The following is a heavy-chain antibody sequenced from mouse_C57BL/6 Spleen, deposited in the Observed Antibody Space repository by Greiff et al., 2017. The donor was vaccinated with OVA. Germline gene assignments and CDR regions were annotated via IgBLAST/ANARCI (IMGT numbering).Heavy chain of an antibody. D-gene: IGHD4-1*01. CDR1: GYSITSGYY. V-gene: IGHV3-6*01. J-gene: IGHJ3*01. CDR2: ISYDGSN. CDR3: ALNWDLVE. Sequence: EVKLQESGPGLVKPSQSLSLTCSVTGYSITSGYYWNWIRQFPGNKLEWMGYISYDGSNNYNPSLKNRISITRDTSKNQFFLKLNSVTTEDTATYYCALNWDLVEWGQGTLVTVSA.